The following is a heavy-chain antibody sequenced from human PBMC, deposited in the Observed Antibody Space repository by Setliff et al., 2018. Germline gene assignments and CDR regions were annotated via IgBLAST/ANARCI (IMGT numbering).Heavy chain of an antibody. CDR2: IFYDGNT. Sequence: SETLSLTCVVSGYYIRSGYYRGWIRQHPGKGLEWIGSIFYDGNTFYNPSLKSRVTMSVDTSKNQFSLKLSSVTAADTAVYYCATLRTSTHFDYWGQGTLVTVYS. CDR3: ATLRTSTHFDY. D-gene: IGHD1-1*01. V-gene: IGHV4-38-2*01. J-gene: IGHJ4*02. CDR1: GYYIRSGYY.